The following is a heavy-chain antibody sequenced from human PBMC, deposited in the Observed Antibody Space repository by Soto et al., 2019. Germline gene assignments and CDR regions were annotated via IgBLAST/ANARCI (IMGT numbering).Heavy chain of an antibody. V-gene: IGHV4-34*01. D-gene: IGHD3-10*01. CDR1: GASVSGQY. CDR3: ARGGITMAWNYYYYGMDV. Sequence: SETLSLTCAVSGASVSGQYWSWIRQPPGKGLEWVGEIIPTGSPTYNPSLKSRLSFSLDTSKNHFSLNLSSVSVADTAVYYCARGGITMAWNYYYYGMDVWGQGTTVTVSS. CDR2: IIPTGSP. J-gene: IGHJ6*02.